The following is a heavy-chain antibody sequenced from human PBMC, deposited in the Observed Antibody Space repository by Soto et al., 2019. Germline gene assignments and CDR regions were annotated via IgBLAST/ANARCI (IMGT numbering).Heavy chain of an antibody. D-gene: IGHD3-22*01. CDR2: ISSSGGST. CDR3: ARGDSSGYYSVSLIGDY. V-gene: IGHV3-64*02. J-gene: IGHJ4*02. CDR1: GFTFSSYA. Sequence: HPGGSLRLSCAASGFTFSSYAMYWVRQAPGKGLEYVSAISSSGGSTNYADSVRGRFTISRDDSKNTLYLQMGSLRAEDMAVYYCARGDSSGYYSVSLIGDYWGQGTLVTVSS.